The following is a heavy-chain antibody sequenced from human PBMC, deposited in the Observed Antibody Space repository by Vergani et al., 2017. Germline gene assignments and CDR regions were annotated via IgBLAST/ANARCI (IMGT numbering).Heavy chain of an antibody. CDR1: GISLSNARMG. J-gene: IGHJ2*01. D-gene: IGHD2-21*02. CDR2: IFSNDEK. Sequence: QVTLKESGPVLVKPTETLTLTCTVSGISLSNARMGVSWIRQPPGKALEWLAHIFSNDEKSYSTSLKSRLTISKDTSKSQVVLTMTTMDPVDTATYSCARNSARRVTSPWIYFDLWGRGTLVTVSS. V-gene: IGHV2-26*01. CDR3: ARNSARRVTSPWIYFDL.